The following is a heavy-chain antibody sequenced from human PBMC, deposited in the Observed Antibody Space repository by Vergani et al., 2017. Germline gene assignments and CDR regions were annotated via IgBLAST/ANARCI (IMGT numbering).Heavy chain of an antibody. Sequence: VQLVESGGGLVQPGRSLRLSCAASGFTFDDYAMHWVRQAPGKGLEWVSGISWNSGSIGYADSVKGRFTISRDNAKNSLYLQMNSLRAEDTALYYCAKASDYGLSAFDIWGQGTMVTVSS. CDR1: GFTFDDYA. CDR2: ISWNSGSI. V-gene: IGHV3-9*01. J-gene: IGHJ3*02. D-gene: IGHD3-16*01. CDR3: AKASDYGLSAFDI.